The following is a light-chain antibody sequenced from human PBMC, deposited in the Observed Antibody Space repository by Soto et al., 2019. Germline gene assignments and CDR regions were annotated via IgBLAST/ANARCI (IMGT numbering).Light chain of an antibody. CDR2: EGS. CDR1: SSDVGSYNL. V-gene: IGLV2-23*01. J-gene: IGLJ1*01. CDR3: CSYAGSSTYV. Sequence: SVLTQPASVSGSPGQSITISCTGTSSDVGSYNLVSWYQQHPGKAPKLMIYEGSKRPSGVSNRFSGTKSGNTASLTISWLQAEDEADYYCCSYAGSSTYVFGTGTKV.